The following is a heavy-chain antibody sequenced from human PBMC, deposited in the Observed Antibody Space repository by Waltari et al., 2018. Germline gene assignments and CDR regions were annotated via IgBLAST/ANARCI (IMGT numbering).Heavy chain of an antibody. CDR2: IWYDGNNK. J-gene: IGHJ4*02. V-gene: IGHV3-33*06. D-gene: IGHD3-22*01. CDR3: AKDEYYYDSSGYLDY. Sequence: WVRRAPGKGLEWVAIIWYDGNNKYYADSVKGRFTISRDNSKNTLFLQMNSLRAEDTAMYYCAKDEYYYDSSGYLDYWGQGTLVTVSS.